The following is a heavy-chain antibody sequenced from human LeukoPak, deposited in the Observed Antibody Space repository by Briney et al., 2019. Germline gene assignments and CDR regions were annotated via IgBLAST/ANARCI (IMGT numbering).Heavy chain of an antibody. Sequence: ASVKVSCKASGYTFTSYDINWVRQATGQGLEWMGWMNPNSGNTGYAQKFQGRVTITRNTSISTAYMELSSLRSEDTAVYYCTRTFIAARRRGGYYFDYWGQGTLVTVSS. J-gene: IGHJ4*02. CDR3: TRTFIAARRRGGYYFDY. V-gene: IGHV1-8*03. D-gene: IGHD6-6*01. CDR1: GYTFTSYD. CDR2: MNPNSGNT.